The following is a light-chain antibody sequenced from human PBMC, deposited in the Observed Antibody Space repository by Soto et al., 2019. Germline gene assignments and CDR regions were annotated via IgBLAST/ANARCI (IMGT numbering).Light chain of an antibody. J-gene: IGKJ1*01. Sequence: EIVMTQSPATLSVSPGERATLSCRASQSVSSNLAWYQQKPGQAPRLLIYGASTRATGIPARFSGSGSGTELTLTISSLQSEDFAVYYCQQYNNWPSTWTFGQGTKV. CDR2: GAS. CDR1: QSVSSN. V-gene: IGKV3-15*01. CDR3: QQYNNWPSTWT.